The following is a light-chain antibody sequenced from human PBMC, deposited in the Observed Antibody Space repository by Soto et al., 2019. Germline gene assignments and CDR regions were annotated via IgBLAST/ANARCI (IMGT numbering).Light chain of an antibody. CDR1: QGITSY. J-gene: IGKJ4*01. Sequence: IQLTKSPSSLSASVGDSVTITCRASQGITSYLAWYQQKPGKAPNLLIYGASTLQSGVPSRFSGSGSGTDFTLTINSLQAEEFATYYCQQTRSYPSTVGGGTKVDIK. CDR2: GAS. CDR3: QQTRSYPST. V-gene: IGKV1-9*01.